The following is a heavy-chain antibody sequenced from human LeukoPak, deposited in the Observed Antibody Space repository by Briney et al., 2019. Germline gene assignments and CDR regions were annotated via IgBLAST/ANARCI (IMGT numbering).Heavy chain of an antibody. Sequence: SETLSLTCAVYGASFSDSYWSWIRQSPEKGLEWIGEINNSGSTNYNPSLKSRVTISVDTSKDQFSLKLSSVTAADTAVYYCARHPTYYDFWSGTPWFDPWGQGTLVTVSS. D-gene: IGHD3-3*01. J-gene: IGHJ5*02. CDR1: GASFSDSY. CDR3: ARHPTYYDFWSGTPWFDP. V-gene: IGHV4-34*01. CDR2: INNSGST.